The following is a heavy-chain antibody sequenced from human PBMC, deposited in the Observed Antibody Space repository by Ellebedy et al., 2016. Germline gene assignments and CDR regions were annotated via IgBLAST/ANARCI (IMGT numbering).Heavy chain of an antibody. CDR2: IYHSGST. Sequence: SETLSLXXTVSGYSISSGYYWGWIRQPPGKGLEWIGSIYHSGSTYYNPSLKSRVTISVDTSKNQFSLKLSSVTAADTAVYYCAREVGADFDYWGQGTLVTVSS. CDR1: GYSISSGYY. CDR3: AREVGADFDY. D-gene: IGHD1-26*01. V-gene: IGHV4-38-2*02. J-gene: IGHJ4*02.